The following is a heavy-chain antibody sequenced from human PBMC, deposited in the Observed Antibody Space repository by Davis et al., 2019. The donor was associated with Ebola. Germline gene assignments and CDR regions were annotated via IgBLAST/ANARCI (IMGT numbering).Heavy chain of an antibody. CDR3: ARLIGSYPSWFDP. Sequence: LSLTCAASGFTFSSYSMNWVRQAPGKGLEWVSSISSSNSYIYYADSVKGRFTISRDNAKNSLYLQMNSLRAEDTAVYYCARLIGSYPSWFDPWGQGTLVTVSS. D-gene: IGHD1-26*01. V-gene: IGHV3-21*01. J-gene: IGHJ5*02. CDR1: GFTFSSYS. CDR2: ISSSNSYI.